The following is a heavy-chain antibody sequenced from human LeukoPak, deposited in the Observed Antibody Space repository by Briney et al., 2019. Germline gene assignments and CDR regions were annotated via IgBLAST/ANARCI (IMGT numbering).Heavy chain of an antibody. J-gene: IGHJ6*02. CDR1: GFTVSNDY. CDR2: IHGGGNT. D-gene: IGHD4-11*01. CDR3: ARSPYSNPYYYYGVDV. Sequence: PGGSLRLSCAASGFTVSNDYMTWVRQAPRKGLEWVSVIHGGGNTYYADSVKGRFTISRHNSNNTLYLQMNNLRVEDTAVYYCARSPYSNPYYYYGVDVWGQGTTVTVSS. V-gene: IGHV3-53*01.